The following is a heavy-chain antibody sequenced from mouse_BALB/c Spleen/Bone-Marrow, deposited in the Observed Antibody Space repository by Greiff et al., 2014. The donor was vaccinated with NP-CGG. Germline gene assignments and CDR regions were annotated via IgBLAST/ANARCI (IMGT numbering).Heavy chain of an antibody. Sequence: QVQLQQSGPELVKPGASVRISCKASNYTFTTYYIYWVKQRPGQGLEWIGWIYPGNVNTKYNEKFKAKATLTADKSSSTAYMQLSRLTSEYSADYFGTGYWYCNYYGYWGQGTPVTVS. J-gene: IGHJ3*01. CDR3: TGYWYCNYYGY. CDR1: NYTFTTYY. CDR2: IYPGNVNT. D-gene: IGHD1-2*01. V-gene: IGHV1S56*01.